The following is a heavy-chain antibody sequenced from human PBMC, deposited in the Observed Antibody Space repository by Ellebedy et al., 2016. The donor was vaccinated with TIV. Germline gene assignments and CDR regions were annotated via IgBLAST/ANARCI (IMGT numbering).Heavy chain of an antibody. CDR3: ARISHPRYYSLYYYGMDV. Sequence: SETLSLTXAVYGGSFSGYYWSWIRQPPGKGLEWIGEINHSGSTNYNPSLKSRVTISVDTSKNQFSLKLSSVTAADTAVYYCARISHPRYYSLYYYGMDVWGQGTTVTVSS. J-gene: IGHJ6*02. V-gene: IGHV4-34*01. CDR2: INHSGST. D-gene: IGHD2/OR15-2a*01. CDR1: GGSFSGYY.